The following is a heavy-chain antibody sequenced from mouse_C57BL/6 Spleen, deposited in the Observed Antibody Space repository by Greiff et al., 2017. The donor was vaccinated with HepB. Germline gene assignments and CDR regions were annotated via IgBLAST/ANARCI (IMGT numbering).Heavy chain of an antibody. CDR3: ARHDPRWLHYFDY. V-gene: IGHV5-9*01. Sequence: EVKVEESGGGLVKPGGSLKLSCAASGFTFSSYTMSWVRQTPEKRLEWVATISGGGGNTYYPDSVKGRFTISRDNAKNTLYLQMSSLRSEDTALYYCARHDPRWLHYFDYWGQGTTLTVSS. CDR1: GFTFSSYT. J-gene: IGHJ2*01. CDR2: ISGGGGNT. D-gene: IGHD2-2*01.